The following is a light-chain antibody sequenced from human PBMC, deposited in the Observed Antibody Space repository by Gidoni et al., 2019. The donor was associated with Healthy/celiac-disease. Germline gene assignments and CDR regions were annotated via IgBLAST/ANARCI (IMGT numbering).Light chain of an antibody. CDR3: QQSYSKPWT. Sequence: DIQITQSPSSLSASVGDRVTITCRASQSISSYLNWYQQKPGKAPKLLIYAASSLQSGVPSRFSGSGSGTDFTLTISSLQPEDFATYYCQQSYSKPWTFGQGTKVEIK. J-gene: IGKJ1*01. CDR1: QSISSY. CDR2: AAS. V-gene: IGKV1-39*01.